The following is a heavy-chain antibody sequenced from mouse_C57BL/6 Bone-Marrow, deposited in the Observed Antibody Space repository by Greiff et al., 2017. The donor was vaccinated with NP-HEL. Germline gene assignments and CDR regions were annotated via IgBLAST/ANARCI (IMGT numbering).Heavy chain of an antibody. Sequence: VQLQQPGAELVKPGASVKLSCKASGYTFTSYWMHWVKQRPGQGLEWIGMIHPNSGSTNYNEKFKSKATLTVDKSSSTAYMQLSSLTSEDSAVYYCASFYYYGSSPYYFDYWGQGTTLTVSS. D-gene: IGHD1-1*01. J-gene: IGHJ2*01. V-gene: IGHV1-64*01. CDR2: IHPNSGST. CDR1: GYTFTSYW. CDR3: ASFYYYGSSPYYFDY.